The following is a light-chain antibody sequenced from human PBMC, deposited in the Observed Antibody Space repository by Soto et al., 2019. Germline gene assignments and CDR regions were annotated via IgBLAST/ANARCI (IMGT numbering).Light chain of an antibody. CDR2: EVR. CDR3: SSYTTRSTWV. Sequence: QSVLTQPASVSGSPGQSITVSCPGTNTDVGGYNYVSWYQHRPGKAPRLMIYEVRNRLSGVSNRFSGSKSGNTASLTISWLQAEDESDYYCSSYTTRSTWVFGGGTKVTVL. V-gene: IGLV2-14*01. CDR1: NTDVGGYNY. J-gene: IGLJ3*02.